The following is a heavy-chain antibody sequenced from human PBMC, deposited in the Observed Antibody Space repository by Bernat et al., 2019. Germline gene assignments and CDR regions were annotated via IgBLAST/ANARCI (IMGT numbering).Heavy chain of an antibody. Sequence: GSISSGDYYWSWIRQPPGKGLEWIGYIYYSGSTYYNPSLKSRVTISVDTSKNQFSLKLSSVTAADTAVYYCARGAIENYYDSRGPTFDYWGQG. J-gene: IGHJ4*02. CDR1: GSISSGDYY. CDR2: IYYSGST. D-gene: IGHD3-22*01. CDR3: ARGAIENYYDSRGPTFDY. V-gene: IGHV4-30-4*01.